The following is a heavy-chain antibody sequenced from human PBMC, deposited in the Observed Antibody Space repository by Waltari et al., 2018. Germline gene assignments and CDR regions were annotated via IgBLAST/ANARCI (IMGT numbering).Heavy chain of an antibody. Sequence: EVHLVESGGGLVQPGGSLRLSCAVPGFTVSGYWMHWVRKGPGKGRVWVSRINNDGRSTSYADSMKGRFTVSRDNAKNTLYLQMNSLTVDDTAVYYCTKDQWFGAWGQGTLVTVSS. CDR3: TKDQWFGA. CDR2: INNDGRST. V-gene: IGHV3-74*01. CDR1: GFTVSGYW. J-gene: IGHJ5*02.